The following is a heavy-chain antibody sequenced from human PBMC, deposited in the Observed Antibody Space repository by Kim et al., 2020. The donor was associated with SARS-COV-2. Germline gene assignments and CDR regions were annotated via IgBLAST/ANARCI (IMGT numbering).Heavy chain of an antibody. CDR1: GGSISTRTYS. Sequence: SETLSLTCSVSGGSISTRTYSWGWIRQPPGKGLEWIGNINYRGTTYYNLSLKSRVAMSVDTSKNQFSLKLNSVTAADTAMYYCAGLIVVASSDDSWGQGTLVTVSS. D-gene: IGHD2-15*01. V-gene: IGHV4-39*01. J-gene: IGHJ4*02. CDR3: AGLIVVASSDDS. CDR2: INYRGTT.